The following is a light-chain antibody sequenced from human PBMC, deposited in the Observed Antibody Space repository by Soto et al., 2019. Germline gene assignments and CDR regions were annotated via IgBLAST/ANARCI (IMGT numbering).Light chain of an antibody. J-gene: IGKJ1*01. CDR3: QQYGSSPT. Sequence: EIVLTQSPGTMSLSPGERATLSCRSSQRVSSSYLAWYQQKPGQAPSLLIYEASSRATGIPDRFSGSGSATDFTLTISRLEPEDFAVYYCQQYGSSPTLGQETQVAIK. CDR1: QRVSSSY. V-gene: IGKV3-20*01. CDR2: EAS.